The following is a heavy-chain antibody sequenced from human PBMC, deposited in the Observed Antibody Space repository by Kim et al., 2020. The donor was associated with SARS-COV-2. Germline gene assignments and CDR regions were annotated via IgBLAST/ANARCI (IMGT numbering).Heavy chain of an antibody. J-gene: IGHJ6*02. CDR1: GGSISSYY. Sequence: SETLSLTCTVSGGSISSYYWSWIRQPAGKGLEWIGRIYTSGSTNYNPSLKSRVPMSVDTSKNQFSLKLSSVTAADTAVYYCARARAFNNGYSSGWYYYYYGMDVWGQGTTVTVSS. CDR2: IYTSGST. CDR3: ARARAFNNGYSSGWYYYYYGMDV. V-gene: IGHV4-4*07. D-gene: IGHD6-19*01.